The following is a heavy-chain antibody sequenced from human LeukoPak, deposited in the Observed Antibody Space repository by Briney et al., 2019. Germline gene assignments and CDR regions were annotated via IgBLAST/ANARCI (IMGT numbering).Heavy chain of an antibody. Sequence: GGSLRLSCAVSGFTFSDYSMNWVRQAPGKGLEWVSSISSSSSYIYYADSVKGRFTISRDNAKNSLYLQMNSLRAEDTAVYYCARDSVGDYELDPWGQGTLVTVSS. CDR3: ARDSVGDYELDP. J-gene: IGHJ5*02. D-gene: IGHD4-17*01. CDR2: ISSSSSYI. CDR1: GFTFSDYS. V-gene: IGHV3-21*01.